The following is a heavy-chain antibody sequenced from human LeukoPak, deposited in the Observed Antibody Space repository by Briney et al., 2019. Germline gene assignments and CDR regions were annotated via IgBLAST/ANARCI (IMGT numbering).Heavy chain of an antibody. J-gene: IGHJ4*02. CDR3: AKMVREFYTISYYFDY. CDR1: GFTFSKYA. V-gene: IGHV3-23*01. Sequence: GGSLRLSCAASGFTFSKYAMSWVRQAPGKGLEWVSGISGSGAGTYYADSVKGRFTISRDNSKNTLYLQMNSLRAEDTAVYYCAKMVREFYTISYYFDYWGQGTLVTVSS. CDR2: ISGSGAGT. D-gene: IGHD2-8*01.